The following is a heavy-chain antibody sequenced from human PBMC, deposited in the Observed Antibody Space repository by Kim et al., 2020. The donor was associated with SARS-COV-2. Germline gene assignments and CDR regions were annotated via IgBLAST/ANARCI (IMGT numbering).Heavy chain of an antibody. J-gene: IGHJ4*02. D-gene: IGHD3-10*01. Sequence: GRFTISRDNAKNSLYLQMNSLRAEDTAVYYCARWMVWEGDYGSGGNFDYWGQGTLVTVSS. CDR3: ARWMVWEGDYGSGGNFDY. V-gene: IGHV3-11*06.